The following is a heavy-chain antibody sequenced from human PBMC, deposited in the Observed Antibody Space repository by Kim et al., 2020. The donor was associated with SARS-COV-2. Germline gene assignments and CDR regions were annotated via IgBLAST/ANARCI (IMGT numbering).Heavy chain of an antibody. V-gene: IGHV3-21*01. J-gene: IGHJ4*02. CDR2: ISSSSRYI. CDR1: GFTFSSYS. CDR3: AREVNGFDY. Sequence: GGSLRLSCAASGFTFSSYSMNWVRQAPGKGLEWVSSISSSSRYIYYADSVKGRFTISRDNAKNSLYLQMISLRAEDTAEYYCAREVNGFDYSGQGTLVTDSS. D-gene: IGHD3-22*01.